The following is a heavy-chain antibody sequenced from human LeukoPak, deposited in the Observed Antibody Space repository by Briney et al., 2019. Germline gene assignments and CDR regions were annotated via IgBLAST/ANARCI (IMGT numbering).Heavy chain of an antibody. Sequence: ASVKVSCKASGYTFTSYGISWVRQAPGQGLEWMGWISAYNGNTNYAQKFQGRVTITRDASASTAYMELSSLRSEDTAVYYCARARYDILTAFDYWGQGTLVTVSS. V-gene: IGHV1-18*01. D-gene: IGHD3-9*01. CDR3: ARARYDILTAFDY. CDR2: ISAYNGNT. J-gene: IGHJ4*02. CDR1: GYTFTSYG.